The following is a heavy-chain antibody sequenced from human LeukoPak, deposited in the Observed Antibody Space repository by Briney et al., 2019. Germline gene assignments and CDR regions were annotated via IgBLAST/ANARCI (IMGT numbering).Heavy chain of an antibody. CDR1: GGSISSGGYY. CDR3: ASAMGYPSHPYVDY. Sequence: PSQTLALTCTVSGGSISSGGYYWSWIRQPPGKGLEWIGYIYHSWSTYYNPSLKSRVTISVDRSKNQFSLKPSSVTAADTAVYYCASAMGYPSHPYVDYWGQGTLVTVSS. D-gene: IGHD5-18*01. CDR2: IYHSWST. V-gene: IGHV4-30-2*01. J-gene: IGHJ4*02.